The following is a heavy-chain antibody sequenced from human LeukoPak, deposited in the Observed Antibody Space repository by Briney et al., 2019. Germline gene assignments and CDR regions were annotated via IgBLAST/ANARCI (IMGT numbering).Heavy chain of an antibody. CDR2: MYLSGTT. D-gene: IGHD3-22*01. Sequence: SGTLSLTCTVSGDSINSLDLWSWVRQPPGKGLEWIGEMYLSGTTHSNPSVKSRVTISIDKSKNQFFLNLSSMTAADTAVYYCAGLVGRYSSGLYYYYFDYWGQGTLVTVSS. CDR1: GDSINSLDL. V-gene: IGHV4-4*02. J-gene: IGHJ4*02. CDR3: AGLVGRYSSGLYYYYFDY.